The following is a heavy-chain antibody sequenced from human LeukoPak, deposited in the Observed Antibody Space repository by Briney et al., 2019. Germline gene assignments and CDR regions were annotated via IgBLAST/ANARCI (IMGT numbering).Heavy chain of an antibody. V-gene: IGHV3-48*03. J-gene: IGHJ4*02. CDR3: ARRSSGWHYYFDY. CDR1: GFSFSDYE. D-gene: IGHD6-19*01. Sequence: HSGGSLRLSCAASGFSFSDYEMNWVRQAPGKGLEWVSYISSSGSTIYYAVSVKGRFTISRDNAKNSLYLQMNSLRAEDTAVYYCARRSSGWHYYFDYWGQGTLVTVSS. CDR2: ISSSGSTI.